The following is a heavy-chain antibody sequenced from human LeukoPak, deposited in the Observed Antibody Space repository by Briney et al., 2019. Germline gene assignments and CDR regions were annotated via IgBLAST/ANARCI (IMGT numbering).Heavy chain of an antibody. CDR1: GGSISSGSYY. D-gene: IGHD2/OR15-2a*01. J-gene: IGHJ4*02. CDR2: IYTSGST. CDR3: TRGDNN. Sequence: TLSLTCTVSGGSISSGSYYWSWIRQPAGKGLEWIGRIYTSGSTNYNPSLKSRVTISVDTFKNQFSLKLSSVTAADTAVYYCTRGDNNWGQGTLVTVSS. V-gene: IGHV4-61*02.